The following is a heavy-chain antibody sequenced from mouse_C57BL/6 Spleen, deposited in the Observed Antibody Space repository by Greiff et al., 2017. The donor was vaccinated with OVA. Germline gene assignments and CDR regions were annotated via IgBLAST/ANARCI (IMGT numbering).Heavy chain of an antibody. CDR3: ARSYGYLDY. CDR2: ISSGSSTL. Sequence: EVQLVESGGGLVKPGGSLKLSCAASGFTFSDYGMHWVRQAPEKGLEWVAYISSGSSTLYYAATVKGRFTISTDTAKNTLYLQMTSLRSEDTAMYYCARSYGYLDYWGQGTTLTVSA. V-gene: IGHV5-17*01. CDR1: GFTFSDYG. J-gene: IGHJ2*01. D-gene: IGHD1-1*02.